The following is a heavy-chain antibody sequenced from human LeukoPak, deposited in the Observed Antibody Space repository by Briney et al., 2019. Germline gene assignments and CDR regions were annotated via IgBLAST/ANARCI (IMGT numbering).Heavy chain of an antibody. CDR1: GFTFSTYG. V-gene: IGHV3-33*01. CDR3: ARGVMVREANWFDP. J-gene: IGHJ5*02. D-gene: IGHD3-10*01. Sequence: PGGSLRLSCAASGFTFSTYGMHWVRQAPGKGLEWVAVIWYDGSKKYYADSVKGRFTISRDNSKNTLYLQMNSLRAEDTAVYYCARGVMVREANWFDPWGQGTLVTVSS. CDR2: IWYDGSKK.